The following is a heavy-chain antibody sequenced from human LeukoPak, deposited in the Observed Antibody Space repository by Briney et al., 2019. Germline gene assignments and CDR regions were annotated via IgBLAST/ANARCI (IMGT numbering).Heavy chain of an antibody. Sequence: GGSLRLSCAASGFNFNKYWMHWVRQAPGKGLVWVSRINGDGTTTSYADSVKGGFTMSRDNAKNTLYLQMSGLRAEDTAVYYCAKGLETAQADPLGYWGQGTPVTVSS. CDR3: AKGLETAQADPLGY. D-gene: IGHD6-13*01. J-gene: IGHJ4*02. CDR2: INGDGTTT. CDR1: GFNFNKYW. V-gene: IGHV3-74*01.